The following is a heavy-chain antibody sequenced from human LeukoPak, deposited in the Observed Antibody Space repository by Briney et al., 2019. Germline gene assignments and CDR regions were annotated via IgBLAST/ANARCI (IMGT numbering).Heavy chain of an antibody. CDR3: ARGLEVAVGDY. J-gene: IGHJ4*02. Sequence: PGEALRISCQGSGYRFTSYWIGWVRQMPGKGLEWMGMIFPADSDIRYSPSFQGQVTISADNSINTAYLQWNGVKASDTAIYYCARGLEVAVGDYWGQGTPVTVSS. D-gene: IGHD6-19*01. V-gene: IGHV5-51*01. CDR1: GYRFTSYW. CDR2: IFPADSDI.